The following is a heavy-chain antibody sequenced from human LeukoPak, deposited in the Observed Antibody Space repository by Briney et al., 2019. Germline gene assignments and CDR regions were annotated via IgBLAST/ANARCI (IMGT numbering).Heavy chain of an antibody. CDR3: GTGWAVDF. CDR2: IKKAGSEK. D-gene: IGHD5-24*01. CDR1: GFNFGTHW. V-gene: IGHV3-7*01. Sequence: GGSLRLSCAASGFNFGTHWMTWVRQAPGKGLECVAIIKKAGSEKYHVDSVKGRFTISRDNAKNSLYLQMNSLRAEDTAVYYCGTGWAVDFWGQGTLVTVSS. J-gene: IGHJ4*02.